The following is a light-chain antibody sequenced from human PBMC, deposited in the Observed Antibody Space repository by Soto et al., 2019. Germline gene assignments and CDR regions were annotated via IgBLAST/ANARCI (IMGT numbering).Light chain of an antibody. Sequence: DIQMTQSPSSLSASVGDRVTITCRASQSINGYLNWYQQKLGEAPKLLIYAVSSLQSGVPSRFSGCGSETVFTLTNSSLQPEDFASYFCKQSMTVPLTFGGGPKVEIK. CDR1: QSINGY. J-gene: IGKJ4*01. CDR2: AVS. V-gene: IGKV1-39*01. CDR3: KQSMTVPLT.